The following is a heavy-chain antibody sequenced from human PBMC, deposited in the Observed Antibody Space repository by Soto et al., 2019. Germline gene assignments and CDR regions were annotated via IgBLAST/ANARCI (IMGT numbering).Heavy chain of an antibody. V-gene: IGHV3-23*01. CDR1: GLTFSSNA. CDR2: ISDSAGST. J-gene: IGHJ4*02. Sequence: GGSLRLSCAASGLTFSSNAMSWVRQAPGKGLEWVSVISDSAGSTYYADSVRGRFTISRDNSKNTVYLQMNSLRGEDTAVYYCASQWERLEGPFDYWGQGTLVTVSS. D-gene: IGHD1-26*01. CDR3: ASQWERLEGPFDY.